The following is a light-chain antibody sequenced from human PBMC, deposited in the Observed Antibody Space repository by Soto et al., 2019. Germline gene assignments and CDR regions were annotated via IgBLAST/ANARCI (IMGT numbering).Light chain of an antibody. CDR2: DTS. CDR1: QSVDSS. Sequence: EIVLTQSPATLSLSPGERATLSCRASQSVDSSFAWYQQKAGQAPRLLIYDTSNRATGIAARFSGSGSGTDFTLTISSLESEDFAVYYCQQRTLFGGGTKVEIK. CDR3: QQRTL. J-gene: IGKJ4*01. V-gene: IGKV3-11*01.